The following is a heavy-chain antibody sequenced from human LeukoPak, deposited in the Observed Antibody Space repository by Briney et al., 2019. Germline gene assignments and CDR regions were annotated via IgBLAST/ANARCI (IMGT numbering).Heavy chain of an antibody. V-gene: IGHV4-59*01. CDR1: GGSISSYY. CDR2: IYYSGSA. CDR3: ARVGFTMVRGVTLYYFDY. Sequence: SETLSLTCTVSGGSISSYYWSWIRQPPGKGLEWIGYIYYSGSANYNPSLKSRVTISVDTSKNQFSLKLSSVTAADTAVYYCARVGFTMVRGVTLYYFDYWGQGTLVTVSS. D-gene: IGHD3-10*01. J-gene: IGHJ4*02.